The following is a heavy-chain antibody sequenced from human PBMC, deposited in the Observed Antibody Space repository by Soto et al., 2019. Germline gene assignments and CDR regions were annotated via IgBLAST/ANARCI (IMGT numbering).Heavy chain of an antibody. CDR1: GGTFSSYT. CDR2: IIPILGIA. CDR3: AREATIFGVVIKNKFDY. V-gene: IGHV1-69*04. J-gene: IGHJ4*02. D-gene: IGHD3-3*01. Sequence: GASVKVSCKASGGTFSSYTISWVRQAPGQGLEWMGRIIPILGIANYAQKFQGRVTITADKSTSTAYMELSSLRSEDTAVYYCAREATIFGVVIKNKFDYWGQGTLVTVSS.